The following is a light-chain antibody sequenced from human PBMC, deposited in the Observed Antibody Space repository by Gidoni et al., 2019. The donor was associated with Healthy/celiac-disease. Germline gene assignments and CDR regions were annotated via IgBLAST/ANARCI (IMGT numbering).Light chain of an antibody. CDR2: DVS. Sequence: QSALTQPRSVSGSPGQSVTISCTGTSSDVGGYNYVFWYQQHPGKAPKLMIYDVSKRPSGVPDRFSGSKSGNTASLTISGLQAEDEADYYCCSYAGSYTSLYVFGTGTKVTVL. CDR1: SSDVGGYNY. CDR3: CSYAGSYTSLYV. J-gene: IGLJ1*01. V-gene: IGLV2-11*01.